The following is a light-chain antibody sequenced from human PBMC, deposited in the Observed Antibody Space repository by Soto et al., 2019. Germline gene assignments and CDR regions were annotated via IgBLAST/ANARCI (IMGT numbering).Light chain of an antibody. CDR3: QQYTNWPFT. J-gene: IGKJ5*01. CDR2: GAS. Sequence: EIVMTQSPATLSVSPGERATLSCRASQSVSSNLAWYQQKPVQAPRLLIYGASTRATVIPARLSGSGSGTAFTLTFSSRQSEDFAVFYCQQYTNWPFTFGQETRLEIK. CDR1: QSVSSN. V-gene: IGKV3-15*01.